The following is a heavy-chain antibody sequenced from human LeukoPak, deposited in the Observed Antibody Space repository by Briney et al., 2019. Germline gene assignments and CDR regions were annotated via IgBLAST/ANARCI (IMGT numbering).Heavy chain of an antibody. V-gene: IGHV3-11*03. CDR1: GFTFSDYY. J-gene: IGHJ5*02. CDR3: AAVRHNTAQTYGSGHYAP. D-gene: IGHD3-10*01. CDR2: ISSSSYT. Sequence: GGSLRLSCAASGFTFSDYYMSWIRQAPGKGLEWVSYISSSSYTNYADSVKGRFTISRDNAKNSLYLQMNSLRSEDTAVYYCAAVRHNTAQTYGSGHYAPWGQGTLVTVSS.